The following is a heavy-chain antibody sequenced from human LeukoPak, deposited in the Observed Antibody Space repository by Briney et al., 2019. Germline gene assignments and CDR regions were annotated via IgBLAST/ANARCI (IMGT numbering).Heavy chain of an antibody. CDR2: ISGSGGST. Sequence: GGSLRLSCAASGFTFSSYAMSWVRQAPGKGLEWVSAISGSGGSTYYADSVKGRFTISRDNAKNTLYLQMNSLRAEDTAVYYCARVSYYYGSGSYRPTAVYYFDYWGQGTLVTVSS. CDR1: GFTFSSYA. CDR3: ARVSYYYGSGSYRPTAVYYFDY. D-gene: IGHD3-10*01. V-gene: IGHV3-23*01. J-gene: IGHJ4*02.